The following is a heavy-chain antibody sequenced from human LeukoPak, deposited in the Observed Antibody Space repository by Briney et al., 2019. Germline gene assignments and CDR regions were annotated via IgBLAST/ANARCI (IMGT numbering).Heavy chain of an antibody. CDR2: IYYSGRT. J-gene: IGHJ3*02. Sequence: SETLSLTCTVSGGSISSYYWSWIRQPPGKGLEWIGYIYYSGRTNYNPPLKSRVTISVDTSKNQFSLKLTSVTAADTAVYYCARGLTYYFDSSGYYVTDAFDIWGQGTMVTVSS. CDR3: ARGLTYYFDSSGYYVTDAFDI. CDR1: GGSISSYY. V-gene: IGHV4-59*01. D-gene: IGHD3-22*01.